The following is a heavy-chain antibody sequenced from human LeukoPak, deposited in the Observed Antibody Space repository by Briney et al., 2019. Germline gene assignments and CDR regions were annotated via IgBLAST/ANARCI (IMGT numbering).Heavy chain of an antibody. V-gene: IGHV1-69*04. CDR3: AKLVPDPMDV. D-gene: IGHD6-13*01. J-gene: IGHJ6*02. CDR1: GGTFSSYA. Sequence: SVTVSCKASGGTFSSYAISWVRQAPGQGLEWMGRIIPILGIANYAQKFQGRVTITADKSTSTAYMELSSLRSEDTAVYYCAKLVPDPMDVWGQGTTVTVSS. CDR2: IIPILGIA.